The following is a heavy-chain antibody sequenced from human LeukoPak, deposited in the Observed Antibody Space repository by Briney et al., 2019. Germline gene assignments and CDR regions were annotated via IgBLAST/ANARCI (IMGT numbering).Heavy chain of an antibody. D-gene: IGHD2-2*01. Sequence: PSETLSLTCTVSGGSISSSSYYWGWIRQPPGKGLEWISYISSTSSAIYYAASVKGRFTISRDNSKNTLYLQTDSLRPEDTGVYYCANEEDGDIEVVPAVTGHWGQGILVTVSS. J-gene: IGHJ4*02. CDR2: ISSTSSAI. CDR3: ANEEDGDIEVVPAVTGH. CDR1: GGSISSSS. V-gene: IGHV3-48*01.